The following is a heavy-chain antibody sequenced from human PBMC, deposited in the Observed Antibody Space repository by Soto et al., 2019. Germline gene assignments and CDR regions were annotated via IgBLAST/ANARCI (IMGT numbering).Heavy chain of an antibody. D-gene: IGHD3-3*01. J-gene: IGHJ6*02. CDR2: IYYSGST. V-gene: IGHV4-59*02. CDR3: ARERVGAMGWYYYYGMDV. Sequence: SETLSLTCTVSGGSVSSYYWSWIRQPTGKGLEWVGYIYYSGSTNYNPSLKSRVTISVDTSKNHFSLKLSSVTAADTAVYYRARERVGAMGWYYYYGMDVWGQGTTVAESS. CDR1: GGSVSSYY.